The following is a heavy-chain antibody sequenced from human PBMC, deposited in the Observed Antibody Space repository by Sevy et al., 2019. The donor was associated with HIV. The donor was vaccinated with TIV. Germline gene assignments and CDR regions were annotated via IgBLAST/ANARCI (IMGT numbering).Heavy chain of an antibody. Sequence: GSLRLSCAASGFTFSSYWMSWVRQTPGKGLEWVANIKQDGSEKYYVDSVKGRFTISRDNAKNSLYLQMNSLRAEDMAVDYCTRDHSSSWYYLGWFDPWGQGTLVTVSS. CDR3: TRDHSSSWYYLGWFDP. CDR1: GFTFSSYW. J-gene: IGHJ5*02. D-gene: IGHD6-13*01. V-gene: IGHV3-7*01. CDR2: IKQDGSEK.